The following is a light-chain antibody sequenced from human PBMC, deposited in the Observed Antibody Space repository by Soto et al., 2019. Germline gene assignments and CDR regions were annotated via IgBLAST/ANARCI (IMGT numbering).Light chain of an antibody. CDR2: ANT. J-gene: IGLJ1*01. CDR3: QSYDSSLSGFV. V-gene: IGLV1-40*01. Sequence: QSVLTQPPSVSGAPGQRVTISCSGSSSNIGAGYDVHWYQQLPGTAPKLLIFANTIRPSGVPDRFSGSKSGTSASLAVTGLQAEDEGDYYCQSYDSSLSGFVFGTGTKLTVL. CDR1: SSNIGAGYD.